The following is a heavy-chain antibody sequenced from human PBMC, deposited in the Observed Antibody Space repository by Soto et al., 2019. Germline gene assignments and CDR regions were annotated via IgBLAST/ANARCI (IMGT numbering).Heavy chain of an antibody. CDR1: GFTFSSYS. Sequence: GGSLRLSCAASGFTFSSYSMNWVRQAPGKGLEWVSGIRGFSPYTFYAESVKGRFTISRDNAKNSLYLQMNSLGVEDTAAYYCARDRGYDAHDYYYNAMDVWGQGTTVTVSS. D-gene: IGHD2-15*01. J-gene: IGHJ6*02. CDR3: ARDRGYDAHDYYYNAMDV. CDR2: IRGFSPYT. V-gene: IGHV3-21*01.